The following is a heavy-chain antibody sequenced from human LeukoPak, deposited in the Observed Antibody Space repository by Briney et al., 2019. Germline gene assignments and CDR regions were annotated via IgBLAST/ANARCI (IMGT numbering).Heavy chain of an antibody. CDR2: MRVDGSDI. CDR1: GFTFTNDF. CDR3: ARGRGWTYDS. J-gene: IGHJ5*02. Sequence: GGSLRLSCAASGFTFTNDFMTWVRQAPGKGLEWVANMRVDGSDIHYADSVKGRFTISSDNARNSLYLQMNTLRADDTAVYFCARGRGWTYDSWGRGTLVTVSS. V-gene: IGHV3-7*04. D-gene: IGHD3-16*01.